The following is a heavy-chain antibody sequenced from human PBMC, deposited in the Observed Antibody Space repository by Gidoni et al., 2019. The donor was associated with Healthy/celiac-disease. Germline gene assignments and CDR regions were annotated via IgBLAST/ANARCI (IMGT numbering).Heavy chain of an antibody. CDR2: IYTSGST. CDR3: ARIHDPEGGYYFDY. Sequence: QVQLQESGPGLVKPSQTLSLTCTVPGGSLTSGSYYWSWIRQPAGKGLEWIGRIYTSGSTNYNPSLKSRVTISVDTSKNQFSLKLSSVTAADTAVYYCARIHDPEGGYYFDYWGQGTLVTVSS. CDR1: GGSLTSGSYY. V-gene: IGHV4-61*02. D-gene: IGHD1-1*01. J-gene: IGHJ4*02.